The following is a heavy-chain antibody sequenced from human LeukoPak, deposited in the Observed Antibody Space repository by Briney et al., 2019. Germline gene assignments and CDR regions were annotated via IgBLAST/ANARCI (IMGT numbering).Heavy chain of an antibody. CDR3: AKGEVRAAAGTGFDY. J-gene: IGHJ4*02. CDR1: GFTSSSYA. CDR2: ISGSGGST. D-gene: IGHD6-13*01. V-gene: IGHV3-23*01. Sequence: GGSLRLSCAASGFTSSSYAMSWFRQAAGKGLEWVSAISGSGGSTYYADSVKGRFTISRDNSKNTLYLPMNSLRAEDTAVYHCAKGEVRAAAGTGFDYWGQGTLVTVSS.